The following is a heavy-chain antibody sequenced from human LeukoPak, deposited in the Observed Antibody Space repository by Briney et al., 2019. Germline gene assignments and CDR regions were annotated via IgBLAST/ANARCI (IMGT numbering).Heavy chain of an antibody. CDR3: AKVSVYGSGSYVNSY. CDR1: GYTFTGYY. CDR2: INPNSGGT. V-gene: IGHV1-2*02. D-gene: IGHD3-10*01. J-gene: IGHJ4*02. Sequence: ASVKVSCKASGYTFTGYYMHWVRQAPGQGLEWMGWINPNSGGTNYAQKFQGRVTMTRDTSISTAYMELSRLRAEDTAVYYCAKVSVYGSGSYVNSYWGQGTLVTVSS.